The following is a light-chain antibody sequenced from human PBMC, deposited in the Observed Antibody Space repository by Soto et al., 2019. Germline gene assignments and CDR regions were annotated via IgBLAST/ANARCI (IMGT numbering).Light chain of an antibody. J-gene: IGKJ5*01. CDR1: QSISNY. Sequence: DIQMTQSPSSLSASVGDRVTVTCRASQSISNYLNWYLQKPGKAPKLLISAASGLQSGVPSRFGGSGSGTDFTLTISSLQREDFATYYCKQSYSSPISFGQGTRLEIK. V-gene: IGKV1-39*01. CDR3: KQSYSSPIS. CDR2: AAS.